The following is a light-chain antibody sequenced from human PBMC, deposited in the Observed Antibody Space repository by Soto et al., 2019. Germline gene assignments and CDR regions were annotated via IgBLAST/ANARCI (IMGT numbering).Light chain of an antibody. J-gene: IGKJ3*01. Sequence: DIQMSQSPSSLSASVGDTVTITCRASQGISHYLAWYQHKPGKCPKLLIYGASALQSGVASRYRGSGFGTDFTLPISSLQPEDVATYYCQNYISFSQFTFGPGTKVDMK. CDR2: GAS. V-gene: IGKV1-27*01. CDR1: QGISHY. CDR3: QNYISFSQFT.